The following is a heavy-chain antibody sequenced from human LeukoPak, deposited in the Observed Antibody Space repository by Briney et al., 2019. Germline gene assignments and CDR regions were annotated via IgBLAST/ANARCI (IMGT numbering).Heavy chain of an antibody. CDR2: ITGGGDTT. CDR1: GFTFSSYA. J-gene: IGHJ3*02. D-gene: IGHD5-24*01. Sequence: GGSLRLSCAASGFTFSSYAMSWVRQAPGKGLEWVSAITGGGDTTYYADSVKGRFTISRDNSKNTLYLHMNSLRVEDTAMYYCAKKRDAFDIWGQGTVVAVSS. CDR3: AKKRDAFDI. V-gene: IGHV3-23*01.